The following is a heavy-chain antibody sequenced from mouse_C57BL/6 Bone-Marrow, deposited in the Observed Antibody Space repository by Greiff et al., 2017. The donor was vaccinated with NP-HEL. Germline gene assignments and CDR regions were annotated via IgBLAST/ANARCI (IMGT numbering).Heavy chain of an antibody. CDR1: GFTFSSYA. Sequence: VQLKESGEGLVKPGGSLKLSCAASGFTFSSYAMSWVRQTPEKRLEWVAYISSGGDYIYYADTVKGRFTISRDNARNTLYLQMSSLKSEDTAMYYCTRDILYYYAMDYWGQGTSVTVSS. D-gene: IGHD2-3*01. J-gene: IGHJ4*01. V-gene: IGHV5-9-1*02. CDR2: ISSGGDYI. CDR3: TRDILYYYAMDY.